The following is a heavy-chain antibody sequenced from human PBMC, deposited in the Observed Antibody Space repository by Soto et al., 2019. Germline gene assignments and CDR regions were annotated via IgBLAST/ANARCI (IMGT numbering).Heavy chain of an antibody. CDR3: ARVPSP. J-gene: IGHJ5*02. Sequence: QLQLQESGSGRVKPSQTLSLTCAVSGGSISSGGYSWSWIRQPPGKGLEWIGYIYHSGSPYYNPSLKSRVTISVDRSKNQFSLKLSSVTAADTAVYYCARVPSPWGQGTLVTVSS. CDR1: GGSISSGGYS. CDR2: IYHSGSP. V-gene: IGHV4-30-2*01.